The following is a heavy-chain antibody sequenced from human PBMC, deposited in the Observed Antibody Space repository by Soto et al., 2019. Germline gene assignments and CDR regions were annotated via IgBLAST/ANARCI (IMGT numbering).Heavy chain of an antibody. V-gene: IGHV2-5*02. CDR2: IYWDDDK. Sequence: SGPTLVNPTQTLTLTCTFSGFSLSTSGVGVGWIRQPPGKALEWLALIYWDDDKRYRPSLKSRLTITKDTSKNQVVLTMTKMAPVDTAIFFCAQRQDDFWRGETYYFDYWGQGTLVTVSS. J-gene: IGHJ4*02. D-gene: IGHD3-3*01. CDR1: GFSLSTSGVG. CDR3: AQRQDDFWRGETYYFDY.